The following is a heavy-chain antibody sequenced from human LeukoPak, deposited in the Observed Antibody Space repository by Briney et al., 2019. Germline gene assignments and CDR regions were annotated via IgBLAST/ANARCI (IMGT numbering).Heavy chain of an antibody. J-gene: IGHJ4*02. D-gene: IGHD5-24*01. Sequence: PGGSLRLSCAASGFTFSSYGMHWVRQAPGKGLEWVAVISYDGSNKYYADSVKGRFTISRDNSKNTLYLQMNSLRAEDTAVYYCARDKREERWLQSPFDYWGQGTLVTVSS. V-gene: IGHV3-30*03. CDR3: ARDKREERWLQSPFDY. CDR1: GFTFSSYG. CDR2: ISYDGSNK.